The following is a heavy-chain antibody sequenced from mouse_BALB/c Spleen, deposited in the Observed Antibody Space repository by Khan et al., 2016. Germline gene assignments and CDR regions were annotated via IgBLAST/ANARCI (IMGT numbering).Heavy chain of an antibody. D-gene: IGHD1-1*01. Sequence: EVKLLESGGGLVQPGGSLKLSCAASGFDFSRYWMSWVRQAPGKGLEWNGEINPDSSTITYTPSLKDKFIISRDNAKNTLYLQMGKVRAEDTALCYCARAGYYGYLAYWGQGTLVTVSA. CDR1: GFDFSRYW. CDR2: INPDSSTI. J-gene: IGHJ3*01. V-gene: IGHV4-1*02. CDR3: ARAGYYGYLAY.